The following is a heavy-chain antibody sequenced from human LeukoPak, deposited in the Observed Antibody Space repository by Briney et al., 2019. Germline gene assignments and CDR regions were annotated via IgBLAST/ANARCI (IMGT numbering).Heavy chain of an antibody. CDR2: ISSSSSYI. D-gene: IGHD3-22*01. V-gene: IGHV3-21*01. J-gene: IGHJ3*02. CDR3: ASTMAGYYDSSGYPNDAFDI. Sequence: GGSLRLSCAASGFTFSSYSMNWVRQAPGKGLEWVSSISSSSSYIYYADSVKGQFTISRDNAKNSLYLQMNSLRAEDTAVYYCASTMAGYYDSSGYPNDAFDIWGQGTMVTVSS. CDR1: GFTFSSYS.